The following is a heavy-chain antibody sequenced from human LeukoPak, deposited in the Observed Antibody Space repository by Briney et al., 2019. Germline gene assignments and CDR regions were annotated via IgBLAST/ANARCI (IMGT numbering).Heavy chain of an antibody. Sequence: PSETLSLTCTVSGGSISSYYWSWIRQPAGKGLEWIGRIYTSGSTNYNPSLKSRVTMSVDTSKNQFSLKLSSVTAADTAVYYCAGSSWLVHGLGYYFDYWGQGTLVTVSS. CDR3: AGSSWLVHGLGYYFDY. CDR1: GGSISSYY. J-gene: IGHJ4*02. V-gene: IGHV4-4*07. CDR2: IYTSGST. D-gene: IGHD6-19*01.